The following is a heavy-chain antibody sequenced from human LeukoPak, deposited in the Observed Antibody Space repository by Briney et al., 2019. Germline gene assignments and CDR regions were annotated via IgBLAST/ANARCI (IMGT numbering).Heavy chain of an antibody. CDR1: GYTLTELS. J-gene: IGHJ4*02. V-gene: IGHV1-18*01. Sequence: ASVKVSCKVSGYTLTELSMHWVRQAPGQGLEWMGWISAYNGNTNYAQKLQGRVTMTTDTSTSTAYMELRSLRSDDTAVYYCARENSRVAVEDYWGQGTLVTVSS. D-gene: IGHD6-19*01. CDR3: ARENSRVAVEDY. CDR2: ISAYNGNT.